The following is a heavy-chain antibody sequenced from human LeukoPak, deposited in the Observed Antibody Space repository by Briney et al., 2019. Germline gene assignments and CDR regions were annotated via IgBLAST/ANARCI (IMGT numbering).Heavy chain of an antibody. CDR2: INPNSGGT. CDR1: GFTFSSYA. Sequence: GRSLRLSCAASGFTFSSYAMHWVRQAPGQGLEWMGWINPNSGGTNYAQKFQGRVTMTRDTSISTAYMELSRLRSDDTAVYYCARDRGYCSSTSCYHWFDPWGQGTLVTVSS. V-gene: IGHV1-2*02. J-gene: IGHJ5*02. D-gene: IGHD2-2*01. CDR3: ARDRGYCSSTSCYHWFDP.